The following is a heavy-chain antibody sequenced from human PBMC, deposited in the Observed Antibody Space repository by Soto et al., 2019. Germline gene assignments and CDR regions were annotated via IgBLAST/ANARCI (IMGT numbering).Heavy chain of an antibody. CDR3: AREMGVGRNFDY. Sequence: QVQLLQSGAEVKKPGSSVKVSCKASGGTLSSYAISWVRQAPGQGLEWMGGIITIFGTANYAQKFQGRVTITADEPTSTAYMELSSLRSEDTAVYYCAREMGVGRNFDYWGQGTLVTVSS. J-gene: IGHJ4*02. CDR2: IITIFGTA. CDR1: GGTLSSYA. D-gene: IGHD1-26*01. V-gene: IGHV1-69*12.